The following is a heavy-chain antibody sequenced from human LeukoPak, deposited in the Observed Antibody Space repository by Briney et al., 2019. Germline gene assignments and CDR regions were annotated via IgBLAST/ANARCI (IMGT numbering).Heavy chain of an antibody. CDR1: GFIFSSYE. CDR3: ARAMIVDLGTGSFDH. CDR2: IRSSGIGM. D-gene: IGHD3-22*01. J-gene: IGHJ4*02. V-gene: IGHV3-48*03. Sequence: GGSLRLSCAASGFIFSSYEMNWVHQAPGKGLEWVSDIRSSGIGMFYADSVRGRFTISRDNAKNSLYLQMDSLRADDTAVYYCARAMIVDLGTGSFDHWGQGALVTVSS.